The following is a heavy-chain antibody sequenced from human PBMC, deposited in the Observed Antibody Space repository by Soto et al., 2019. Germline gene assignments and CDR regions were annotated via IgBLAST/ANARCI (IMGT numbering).Heavy chain of an antibody. D-gene: IGHD6-19*01. Sequence: SETLSLTCAVSGYSISSGYYWGWIRQPPGKGLEWIGSIYHSGSTYYNPSLKSRVTISVDASKNQFSLKLSSVTAADTAVYYCARERGQWLAHFDYWGQGTLVT. CDR2: IYHSGST. J-gene: IGHJ4*02. CDR1: GYSISSGYY. V-gene: IGHV4-38-2*02. CDR3: ARERGQWLAHFDY.